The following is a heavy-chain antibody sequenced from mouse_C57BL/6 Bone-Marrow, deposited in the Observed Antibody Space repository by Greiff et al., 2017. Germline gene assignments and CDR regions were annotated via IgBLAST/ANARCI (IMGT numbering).Heavy chain of an antibody. D-gene: IGHD2-3*01. Sequence: VQLQQPGAELVMPGASVKLSCKASGYTFTSYWMHWVKQRPGQGLEWIGEIDPSDSYTNYNQKFKGKSTLTVDKSSSTAYMQLSSLTSEDSAVYYCAKGWSNYAMDYWGQGTSVTVAS. CDR2: IDPSDSYT. CDR3: AKGWSNYAMDY. J-gene: IGHJ4*01. V-gene: IGHV1-69*01. CDR1: GYTFTSYW.